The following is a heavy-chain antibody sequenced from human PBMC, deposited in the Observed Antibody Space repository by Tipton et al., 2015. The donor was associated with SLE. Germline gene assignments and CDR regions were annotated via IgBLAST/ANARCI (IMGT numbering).Heavy chain of an antibody. Sequence: SLRLSCAASGFTFSSYGMHWVRQAPGKGLEWVAFIRYDGSNKYYADSVKGRFTISRDNSKNTLYLQMNSLRAEDTAVYYCAKSIWFGEQDYYYYYMDVWGKGTTVTVSS. CDR1: GFTFSSYG. D-gene: IGHD3-10*01. CDR3: AKSIWFGEQDYYYYYMDV. CDR2: IRYDGSNK. J-gene: IGHJ6*03. V-gene: IGHV3-30*02.